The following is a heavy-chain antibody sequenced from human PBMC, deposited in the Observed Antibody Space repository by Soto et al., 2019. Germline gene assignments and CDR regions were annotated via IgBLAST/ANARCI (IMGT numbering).Heavy chain of an antibody. CDR2: ISYDGSNK. CDR1: GFTFSNYG. Sequence: QVQLVESGGGVVQPGRSLRLSCAASGFTFSNYGMHWVRQAPGKGLEWVALISYDGSNKYYADSVKGRFTLSRDNSKNALSRQMSSLRPEDTAVYYCARDIAAAGTRGWFDPWGQGTLFTVSS. D-gene: IGHD6-13*01. CDR3: ARDIAAAGTRGWFDP. V-gene: IGHV3-30-3*01. J-gene: IGHJ5*02.